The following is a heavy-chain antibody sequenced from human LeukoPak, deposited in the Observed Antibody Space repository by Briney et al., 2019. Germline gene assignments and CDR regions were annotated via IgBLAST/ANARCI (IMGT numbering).Heavy chain of an antibody. V-gene: IGHV4-59*01. J-gene: IGHJ2*01. CDR1: GGSISSYY. D-gene: IGHD6-19*01. Sequence: SETLSLTCTVSGGSISSYYWSWLRQPPGKGLEWIGYIYYSGSTNYNPSLKSRVTISVDTSKNQFSLKLSSVTAADTAVYYCARERSGWSKSWYFDLWGRGTLVTVSS. CDR3: ARERSGWSKSWYFDL. CDR2: IYYSGST.